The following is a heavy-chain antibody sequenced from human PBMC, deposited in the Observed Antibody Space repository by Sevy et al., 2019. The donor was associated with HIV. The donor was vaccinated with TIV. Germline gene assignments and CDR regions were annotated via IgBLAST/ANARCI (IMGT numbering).Heavy chain of an antibody. CDR2: INHSGST. J-gene: IGHJ5*02. V-gene: IGHV4-34*01. CDR3: ARIAAAGKNNWFDP. CDR1: GGSFSGYY. Sequence: SESLSLTCAVYGGSFSGYYWSWIRQPPGKGLEWIGEINHSGSTNYNPSLKSRVTISVDTSMNQFSLKLSSVTAADTAVYYCARIAAAGKNNWFDPWGQGTLVTVSS. D-gene: IGHD6-13*01.